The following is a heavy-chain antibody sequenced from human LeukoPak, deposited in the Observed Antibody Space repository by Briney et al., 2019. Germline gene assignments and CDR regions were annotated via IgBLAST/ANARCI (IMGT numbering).Heavy chain of an antibody. J-gene: IGHJ3*01. V-gene: IGHV4-38-2*02. Sequence: SETLSLTCTVSGYPISSGYYWGWIRQPPGKGLEWIGSIHYSGTTYYNASLKSRVTISVDTSKNQLSLKLSSVTAADTAVYYCARSHSGTYPNAFDFWGQGTMVTVSS. CDR3: ARSHSGTYPNAFDF. CDR1: GYPISSGYY. D-gene: IGHD1-26*01. CDR2: IHYSGTT.